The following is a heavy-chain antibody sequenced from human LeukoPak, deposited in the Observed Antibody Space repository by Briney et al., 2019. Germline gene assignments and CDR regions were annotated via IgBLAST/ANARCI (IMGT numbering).Heavy chain of an antibody. J-gene: IGHJ4*02. CDR1: GGSLCIGSYL. CDR3: ARSDQQLVFYY. D-gene: IGHD6-13*01. V-gene: IGHV4-61*09. Sequence: SQPLSLTCTLSGGSLCIGSYLCSSIRQPAGEGLVWNWYNYTSGITHYHPSLKIRLLISVDKAKNQSSLKLSSVTAADTPVYYCARSDQQLVFYYWGQGTLLTVSP. CDR2: NYTSGIT.